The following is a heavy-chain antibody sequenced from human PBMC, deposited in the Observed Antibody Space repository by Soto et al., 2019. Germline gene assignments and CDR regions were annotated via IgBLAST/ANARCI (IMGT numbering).Heavy chain of an antibody. Sequence: QVQLVESGGGVVQPGRSLRLSCAASGFTFSSYGMHWVRQAPGKGLEWVAVISYDGSNKYYADSVKGRFTISRGNSKNTLYLQMNSLRAEDTAVYYCAKDSHPLAVGATKERSDYWGQGTLVTVSS. CDR3: AKDSHPLAVGATKERSDY. CDR1: GFTFSSYG. V-gene: IGHV3-30*18. CDR2: ISYDGSNK. D-gene: IGHD1-26*01. J-gene: IGHJ4*02.